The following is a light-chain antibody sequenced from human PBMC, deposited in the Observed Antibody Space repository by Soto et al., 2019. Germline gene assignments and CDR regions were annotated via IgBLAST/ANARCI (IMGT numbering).Light chain of an antibody. CDR3: CSYAGNYTLV. V-gene: IGLV2-11*01. J-gene: IGLJ3*02. CDR1: RSDVGGYNY. Sequence: QSALTQPRSVSGSPGQSVAISCTGTRSDVGGYNYVSWYQQYPGKAPKLMIYDVNKRPSGVPDRFSGSKSGNTASLTISGLQAEYEADYYCCSYAGNYTLVFGGGTKLTVL. CDR2: DVN.